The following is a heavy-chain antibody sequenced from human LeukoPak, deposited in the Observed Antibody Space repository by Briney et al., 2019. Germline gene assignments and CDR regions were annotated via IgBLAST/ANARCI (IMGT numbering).Heavy chain of an antibody. D-gene: IGHD1-26*01. CDR2: INPNSGGT. CDR1: GYTFTSYG. J-gene: IGHJ4*02. CDR3: ARGESGSYPFDY. Sequence: ASVKVSCKASGYTFTSYGISWVRQAPGQGLEWMGWINPNSGGTNYAQKFQGRVTMTRDTSISTAYMELSRLRSDDTAVYYCARGESGSYPFDYWGQGTLVTVSS. V-gene: IGHV1-2*02.